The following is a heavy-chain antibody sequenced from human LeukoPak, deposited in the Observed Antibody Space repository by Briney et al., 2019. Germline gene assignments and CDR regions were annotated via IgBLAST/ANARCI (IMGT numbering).Heavy chain of an antibody. D-gene: IGHD6-19*01. CDR1: GYTFISYA. J-gene: IGHJ4*02. CDR2: IDAGNGNA. V-gene: IGHV1-3*03. Sequence: ASVKVSCKASGYTFISYAMHWVRQAPGQRLEWMGWIDAGNGNAKYSQEFQGRVTLTRDTSASTAYMELNSLRSEDMAVYYCARVDQQWVGYFDYWGQGTLVTVSS. CDR3: ARVDQQWVGYFDY.